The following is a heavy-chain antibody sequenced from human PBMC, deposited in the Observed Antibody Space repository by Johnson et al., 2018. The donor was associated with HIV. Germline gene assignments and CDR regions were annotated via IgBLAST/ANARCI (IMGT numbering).Heavy chain of an antibody. D-gene: IGHD3-10*01. Sequence: QVQLVESGGGVVQPGRSLRLSCAASGFTFSRYVIHRVRQAPGKGLEWVAVISYDGSNKYYADSVKGRFTISRDNSKNTLYLQMNSLRAEDTAVYYCAMLFLHAFDIWGQGTMVTVSS. CDR2: ISYDGSNK. CDR1: GFTFSRYV. J-gene: IGHJ3*02. CDR3: AMLFLHAFDI. V-gene: IGHV3-30-3*01.